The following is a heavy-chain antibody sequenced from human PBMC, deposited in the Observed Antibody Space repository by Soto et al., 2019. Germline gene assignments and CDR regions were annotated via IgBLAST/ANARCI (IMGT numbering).Heavy chain of an antibody. CDR3: ATVGSVCELPS. CDR2: INTEGRST. Sequence: EVQLVESGGGLVQPGGSLRLSCAASGFTFSGYWMQWVRQAPGKGLVWVSHINTEGRSTFYADSVKGRFTISRDNAKNTLYLQMNSLRAEDTAVYYCATVGSVCELPSWGQGTLVTVSS. CDR1: GFTFSGYW. J-gene: IGHJ4*02. D-gene: IGHD1-26*01. V-gene: IGHV3-74*01.